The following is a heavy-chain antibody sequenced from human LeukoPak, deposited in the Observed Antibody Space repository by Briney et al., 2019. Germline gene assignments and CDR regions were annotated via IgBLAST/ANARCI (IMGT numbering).Heavy chain of an antibody. V-gene: IGHV3-30-3*01. CDR2: ISHDGSNK. CDR1: GFTFSSYA. CDR3: ASGGVAGRWPLDY. J-gene: IGHJ4*02. Sequence: GRSLRLSCAASGFTFSSYAVHWVRQAPGKGLEWVALISHDGSNKYYADSVKGRFTISRDNSKNTLYVQMNSLRAEDTAVYYCASGGVAGRWPLDYWGQGTLVTVSS. D-gene: IGHD6-19*01.